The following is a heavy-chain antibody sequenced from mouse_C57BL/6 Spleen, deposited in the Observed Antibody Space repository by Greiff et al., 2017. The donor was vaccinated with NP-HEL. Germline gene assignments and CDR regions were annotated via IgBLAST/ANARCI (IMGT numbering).Heavy chain of an antibody. J-gene: IGHJ3*01. Sequence: EVQLQQSGPELVKPGASVKISCKASGYSFTGYYMNWVKQSPEKSLEWIGEINPSTGGTTYNQKFKAKATLTVDKSSSTAYMQLKSLTSEDSAVYYCAWGPHLPSWFAYWGQGTLVTVSA. CDR2: INPSTGGT. V-gene: IGHV1-42*01. D-gene: IGHD5-1*01. CDR1: GYSFTGYY. CDR3: AWGPHLPSWFAY.